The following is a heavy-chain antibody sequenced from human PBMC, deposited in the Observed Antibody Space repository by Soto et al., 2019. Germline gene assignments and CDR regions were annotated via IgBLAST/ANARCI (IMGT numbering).Heavy chain of an antibody. CDR1: GGSFSGYY. CDR2: INHSGST. V-gene: IGHV4-34*01. CDR3: ARVSSGYGDYGY. J-gene: IGHJ4*02. D-gene: IGHD4-17*01. Sequence: PSETLSLTCAVYGGSFSGYYWSWIRQPPGKGLEWIGEINHSGSTNYNPSLKSRVTISVDTSKNQFSLKLSSVTAADTAVYYCARVSSGYGDYGYWGQGTLVTVSS.